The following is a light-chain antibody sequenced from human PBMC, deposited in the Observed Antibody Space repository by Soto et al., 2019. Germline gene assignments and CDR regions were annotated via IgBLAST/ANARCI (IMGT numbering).Light chain of an antibody. J-gene: IGLJ1*01. V-gene: IGLV1-40*01. CDR2: GNS. CDR1: SSNIGAGYD. Sequence: QSVLTQPPSVSGAPGQRVTISCTGSSSNIGAGYDVHWYQQRPGTAPKLLIFGNSNRPSGVPDRFSGSKSGTSASLAITGLQAEDEGDYYCQSYDSTFVFGTGTKVTVL. CDR3: QSYDSTFV.